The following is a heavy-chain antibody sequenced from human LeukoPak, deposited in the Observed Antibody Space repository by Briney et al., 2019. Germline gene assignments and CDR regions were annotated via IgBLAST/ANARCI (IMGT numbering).Heavy chain of an antibody. CDR3: AKGAGPGQVDRFDP. CDR2: VTGSGGGT. J-gene: IGHJ5*02. CDR1: GFTFSKYS. V-gene: IGHV3-23*01. D-gene: IGHD2-8*02. Sequence: GGSLRLSCAASGFTFSKYSMMWVRQAPGKGLEWVSTVTGSGGGTYYADSVKGRFTISRDNSANTLFLQVISLRGEDTAVYYCAKGAGPGQVDRFDPWGQGTLVTVSS.